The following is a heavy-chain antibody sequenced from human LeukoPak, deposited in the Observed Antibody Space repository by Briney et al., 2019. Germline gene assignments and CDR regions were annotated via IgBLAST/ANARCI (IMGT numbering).Heavy chain of an antibody. V-gene: IGHV3-23*01. CDR1: GFTFSSYA. CDR2: LNGGGGDT. J-gene: IGHJ3*02. Sequence: SGGSLRLCCAASGFTFSSYAMCWVRQAPGKGLEWVSGLNGGGGDTYYANSVKGRFTISRDNSKNTLYLQINSLRAEDTAVYYCAKVRLGGDTFDIWGQGTMVSVSS. D-gene: IGHD1-26*01. CDR3: AKVRLGGDTFDI.